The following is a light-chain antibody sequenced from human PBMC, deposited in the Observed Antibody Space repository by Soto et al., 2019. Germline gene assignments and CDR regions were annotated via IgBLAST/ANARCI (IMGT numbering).Light chain of an antibody. J-gene: IGLJ1*01. CDR1: SSDVGGYNY. CDR3: CSYAGSPYV. V-gene: IGLV2-11*01. Sequence: QSALTQPRSVSGSPGKSVAICCTGSSSDVGGYNYVSWYQQHPGKAPKVMIYDVSKRPSGVPDRFSGSKSGNTASLTISGLQAEDEADYYCCSYAGSPYVFGTGTKVTV. CDR2: DVS.